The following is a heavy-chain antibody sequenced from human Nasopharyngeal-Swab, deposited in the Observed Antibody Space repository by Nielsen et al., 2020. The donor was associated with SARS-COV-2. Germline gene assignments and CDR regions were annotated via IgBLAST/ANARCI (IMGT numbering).Heavy chain of an antibody. CDR1: GYTFTSYA. CDR2: HNTNTGNP. CDR3: ATPHYYDSSGYYWTDAFDI. Sequence: ASVKVSCKASGYTFTSYAMNWVRQAPGQGLEWMGWHNTNTGNPTYAQGFTGRFVFSLDTSVSTAYLQISSLKAEDTAVYYCATPHYYDSSGYYWTDAFDIWGQGTMVTVSS. J-gene: IGHJ3*02. D-gene: IGHD3-22*01. V-gene: IGHV7-4-1*02.